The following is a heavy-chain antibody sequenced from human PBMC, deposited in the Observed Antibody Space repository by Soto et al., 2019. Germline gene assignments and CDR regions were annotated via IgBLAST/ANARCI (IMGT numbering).Heavy chain of an antibody. CDR2: IYYTGTT. J-gene: IGHJ3*02. CDR3: ERESDVTLIRGGTLNHAFDI. D-gene: IGHD3-10*01. Sequence: NPSETLSLTCTVSGGSISSGGYYLGWIRQHPGKGLEWIAYIYYTGTTYYNPSLQSRLTISVDTSDKQFSLELSSVTAADTAVYYCERESDVTLIRGGTLNHAFDIWGQGTMVTVSS. V-gene: IGHV4-31*03. CDR1: GGSISSGGYY.